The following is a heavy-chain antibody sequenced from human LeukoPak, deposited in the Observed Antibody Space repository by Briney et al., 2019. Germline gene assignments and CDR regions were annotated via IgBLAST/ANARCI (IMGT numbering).Heavy chain of an antibody. D-gene: IGHD3-22*01. J-gene: IGHJ4*02. CDR2: IYYSGST. V-gene: IGHV4-59*08. CDR1: GGSISSYY. Sequence: PSETLSLTCTVSGGSISSYYWSWIRQPPGKGLEWIGSIYYSGSTYYNPSLKSRVTISVDTSKNQFSLKLTSVTAADTAVYYCARRYYYDSSGYSYYFDFWGQGTLVTVSS. CDR3: ARRYYYDSSGYSYYFDF.